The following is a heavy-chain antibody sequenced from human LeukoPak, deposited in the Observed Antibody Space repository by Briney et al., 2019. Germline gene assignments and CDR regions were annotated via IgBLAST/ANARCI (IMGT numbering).Heavy chain of an antibody. CDR2: INSDGNTT. J-gene: IGHJ3*02. CDR3: TRRGASTGGFDI. Sequence: GGSLRLSCAASGFTFSSYWMHWVRQAPGKGLVWVSCINSDGNTTNYADSVKGRFTISRDNAKNTLYLQMNSLRAEDTAVYYCTRRGASTGGFDIRGQGTMVTVSS. CDR1: GFTFSSYW. D-gene: IGHD1-26*01. V-gene: IGHV3-74*01.